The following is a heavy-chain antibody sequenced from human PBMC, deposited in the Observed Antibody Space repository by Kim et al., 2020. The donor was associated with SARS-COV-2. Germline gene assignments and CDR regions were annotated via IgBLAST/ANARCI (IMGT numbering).Heavy chain of an antibody. Sequence: LKSRVTISVDTSKNQFSLKLSSVTAADTAVYYCARGRYSSSWYGDRGFDPWGQGTLVTVSS. V-gene: IGHV4-34*01. CDR3: ARGRYSSSWYGDRGFDP. D-gene: IGHD6-13*01. J-gene: IGHJ5*02.